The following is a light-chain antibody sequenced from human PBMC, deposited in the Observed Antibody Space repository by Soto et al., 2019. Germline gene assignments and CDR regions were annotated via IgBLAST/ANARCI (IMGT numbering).Light chain of an antibody. Sequence: QSALTQPASVSGSPGQSITISCTGTSSDVGRYNYVSWYLQHPGKAPKVMIYEVSSRPSGVSSRFSGSKSGNTASLTISGLQPEDEGDYYCSSYTTTQTVVFGGGTQLTVL. CDR3: SSYTTTQTVV. CDR1: SSDVGRYNY. CDR2: EVS. V-gene: IGLV2-14*01. J-gene: IGLJ2*01.